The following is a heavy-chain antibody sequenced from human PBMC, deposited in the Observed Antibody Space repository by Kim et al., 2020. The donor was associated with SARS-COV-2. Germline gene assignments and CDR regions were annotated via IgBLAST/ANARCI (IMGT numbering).Heavy chain of an antibody. D-gene: IGHD3-22*01. Sequence: GESLKISCKGSGYRFSSYWIGWVRQMPGKGLEWMGIIYPGDSDTRYSPPFQGQVTISADKSISTAYLQWSSLKASDTAMYYCARGDDSSGYANWFDPWGQGTLVTVSS. CDR2: IYPGDSDT. CDR3: ARGDDSSGYANWFDP. CDR1: GYRFSSYW. V-gene: IGHV5-51*01. J-gene: IGHJ5*02.